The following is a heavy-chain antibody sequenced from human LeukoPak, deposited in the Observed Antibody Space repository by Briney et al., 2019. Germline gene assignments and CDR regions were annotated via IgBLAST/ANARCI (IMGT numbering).Heavy chain of an antibody. CDR2: INPKSGGT. J-gene: IGHJ4*02. D-gene: IGHD5-12*01. Sequence: GASVKVSCKASGHTFTDSYMHWVRQAPGQGLEWMGWINPKSGGTNFAQNFQGRVTMARDTSISIAYMELSRLSSDDTAIYYCASNRRYSGYDYIDFWGQGTLVTVSS. V-gene: IGHV1-2*02. CDR3: ASNRRYSGYDYIDF. CDR1: GHTFTDSY.